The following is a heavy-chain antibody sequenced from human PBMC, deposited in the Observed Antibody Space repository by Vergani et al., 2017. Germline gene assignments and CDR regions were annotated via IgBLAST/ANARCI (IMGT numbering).Heavy chain of an antibody. Sequence: QVQLVQSGAEVKKPGSSVKVSCKASGGTFSSYAISWVRQAPGQGLEWMGGIIPIFGTANYAQKFQGRVTITADESTSTAYMELSSLRSEATAVYYCAGEGYSYGFRGYYYGMDVWGQGTTVTVSS. CDR3: AGEGYSYGFRGYYYGMDV. J-gene: IGHJ6*02. V-gene: IGHV1-69*01. CDR1: GGTFSSYA. CDR2: IIPIFGTA. D-gene: IGHD5-18*01.